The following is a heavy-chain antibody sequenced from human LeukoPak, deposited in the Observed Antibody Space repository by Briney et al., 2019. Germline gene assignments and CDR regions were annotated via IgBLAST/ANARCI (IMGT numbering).Heavy chain of an antibody. CDR2: IIPIFGTA. CDR3: AREWGHRAVGAFDI. Sequence: SVKVSCKASGGTFSSYAISWVRQTPGQGLEWMGGIIPIFGTANYAQKFQGRVTITADESTSTAYMELSSLRSEDTAVYYCAREWGHRAVGAFDIWGQGTMVTVSS. J-gene: IGHJ3*02. D-gene: IGHD3-16*01. V-gene: IGHV1-69*13. CDR1: GGTFSSYA.